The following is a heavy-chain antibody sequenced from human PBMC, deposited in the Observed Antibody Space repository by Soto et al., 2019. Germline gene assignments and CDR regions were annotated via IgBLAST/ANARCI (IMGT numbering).Heavy chain of an antibody. CDR3: AGALYYYDSSGYRVGFDP. D-gene: IGHD3-22*01. CDR2: IIPIFGTA. Sequence: GASVKVSCKASGGTFSSYAISWVRQAPGQGLEWMGGIIPIFGTANYAQKFQGRVTITADESTSTAYMELSSLRSEDTAVYYCAGALYYYDSSGYRVGFDPWGQGPRSPSPQ. CDR1: GGTFSSYA. V-gene: IGHV1-69*13. J-gene: IGHJ5*02.